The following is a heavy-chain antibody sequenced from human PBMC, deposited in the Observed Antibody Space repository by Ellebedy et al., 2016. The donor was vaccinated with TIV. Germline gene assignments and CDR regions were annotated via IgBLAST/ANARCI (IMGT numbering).Heavy chain of an antibody. CDR2: IIPIFGTA. D-gene: IGHD4-11*01. J-gene: IGHJ6*03. Sequence: SVKVSXKASRGTFSSYAISWVRQAPGQALEWMGGIIPIFGTANYAQKFQGRVTITADESTSTAYMELSSLRSEDTAVYYCATTPRGTVTERLQAGYYYYMDVWGKGTTVTVSS. CDR1: RGTFSSYA. V-gene: IGHV1-69*13. CDR3: ATTPRGTVTERLQAGYYYYMDV.